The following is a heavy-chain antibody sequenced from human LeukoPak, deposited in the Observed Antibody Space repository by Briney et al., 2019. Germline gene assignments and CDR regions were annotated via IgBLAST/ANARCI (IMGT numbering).Heavy chain of an antibody. Sequence: GASLKISCKGSGYSFTSYWIGWVRQMPGKGLEWMGIIYPGDSDTRYSPSFQGQVTISADKSISTAYLQWSSLKASDTAMYYCARTTMVRGVIMGDFDYWGQGTLVTVSS. CDR3: ARTTMVRGVIMGDFDY. J-gene: IGHJ4*02. CDR1: GYSFTSYW. D-gene: IGHD3-10*01. CDR2: IYPGDSDT. V-gene: IGHV5-51*01.